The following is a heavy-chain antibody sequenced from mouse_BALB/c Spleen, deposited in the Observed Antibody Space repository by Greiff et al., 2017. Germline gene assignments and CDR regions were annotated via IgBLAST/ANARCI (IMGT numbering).Heavy chain of an antibody. V-gene: IGHV1-7*01. CDR1: GYTFTSYW. CDR2: INPSTGYT. Sequence: QVQLQQSGAELAKPGASVKMSCKASGYTFTSYWMHWVKQRPGQGLEWIGYINPSTGYTEYNQKFKDKATLTADKSSSTAYMQLSSLTSEDSAVYYCARSFYYYGSPSWYFDVWGAGTTVTVSS. J-gene: IGHJ1*01. D-gene: IGHD1-1*01. CDR3: ARSFYYYGSPSWYFDV.